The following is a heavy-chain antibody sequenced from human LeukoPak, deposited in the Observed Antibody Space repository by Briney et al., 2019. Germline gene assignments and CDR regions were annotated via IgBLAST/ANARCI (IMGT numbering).Heavy chain of an antibody. V-gene: IGHV1-18*01. CDR1: GYTFTSYG. D-gene: IGHD3-3*01. J-gene: IGHJ4*02. CDR3: ARGYITIFGVANDY. CDR2: ISAYNGNT. Sequence: ASVKVSCKASGYTFTSYGISWVRQAPGQGLEWMGWISAYNGNTNYAQKFQGRVTITADESTSTAYMELSSLRSEDTAVYYCARGYITIFGVANDYWGQGTLVTVSS.